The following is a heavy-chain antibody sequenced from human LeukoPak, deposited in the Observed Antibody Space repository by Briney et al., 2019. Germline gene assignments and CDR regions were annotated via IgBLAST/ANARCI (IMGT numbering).Heavy chain of an antibody. D-gene: IGHD5-24*01. CDR2: VYHSGST. J-gene: IGHJ4*02. CDR3: ARGLQELDY. V-gene: IGHV4-4*02. Sequence: SGTLSLTCAVSGGSISSSYWWSWVRQPPGKGLEWIGEVYHSGSTNYNPSLKSRVTISVDTSKNQFSLKLSSVTAADTAVYYCARGLQELDYWGQGTLVTVSS. CDR1: GGSISSSYW.